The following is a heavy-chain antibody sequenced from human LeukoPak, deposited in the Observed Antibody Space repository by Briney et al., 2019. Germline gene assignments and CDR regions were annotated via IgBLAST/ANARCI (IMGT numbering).Heavy chain of an antibody. CDR1: GGSSSGYY. Sequence: SETLSLTCAVYGGSSSGYYWSWIRQPPGKGLEWIGEINHSGSTNYNPSLKSRVTISVDTSKNQFSLKLSSVTAADTAVYYCARYQTYYDAFDIWGQGTMVTVSS. CDR3: ARYQTYYDAFDI. D-gene: IGHD2-21*01. J-gene: IGHJ3*02. CDR2: INHSGST. V-gene: IGHV4-34*01.